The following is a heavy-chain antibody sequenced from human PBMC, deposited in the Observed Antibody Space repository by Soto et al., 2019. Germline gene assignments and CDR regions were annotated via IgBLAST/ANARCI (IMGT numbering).Heavy chain of an antibody. J-gene: IGHJ4*02. CDR3: ARAYYGSGSPNF. D-gene: IGHD3-10*01. CDR2: INPKSGDT. CDR1: GYTFTDNY. Sequence: ASVKFSCKASGYTFTDNYLHWVREAPGQGLEWMGWINPKSGDTDFAQKFQGRATMTRDTAIRTAYMELSRLRSDDTAVYYCARAYYGSGSPNFWGQGTPVTVSS. V-gene: IGHV1-2*02.